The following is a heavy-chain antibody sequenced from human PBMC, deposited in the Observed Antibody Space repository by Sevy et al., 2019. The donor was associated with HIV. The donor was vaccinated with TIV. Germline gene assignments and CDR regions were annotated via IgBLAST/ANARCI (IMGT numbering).Heavy chain of an antibody. CDR2: TYYRSKWYN. CDR3: ARDVWLPYYYYYGMDV. Sequence: KQSQTLSLTCAISGDSVSSNSAAWNWIRQSPSRGLEWPGRTYYRSKWYNDYAVSVKSRITINPDTSKNQFSLQLNSVTPEDTAVYYCARDVWLPYYYYYGMDVWGQGTTVTVSS. CDR1: GDSVSSNSAA. D-gene: IGHD5-12*01. V-gene: IGHV6-1*01. J-gene: IGHJ6*02.